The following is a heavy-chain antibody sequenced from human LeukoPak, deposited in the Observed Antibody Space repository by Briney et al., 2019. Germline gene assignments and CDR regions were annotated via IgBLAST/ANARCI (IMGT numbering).Heavy chain of an antibody. V-gene: IGHV3-21*01. Sequence: GGSLRLSCAASGFTFSNYSMNWVRQAPGKGLEWVSSISSSSSYIYYADSVKGRFTISRDNAKNSLYLQMNSLRAEDTAVYYCARAGMATSTPFDYWGQGTLVTVSS. CDR1: GFTFSNYS. CDR2: ISSSSSYI. CDR3: ARAGMATSTPFDY. D-gene: IGHD5-24*01. J-gene: IGHJ4*02.